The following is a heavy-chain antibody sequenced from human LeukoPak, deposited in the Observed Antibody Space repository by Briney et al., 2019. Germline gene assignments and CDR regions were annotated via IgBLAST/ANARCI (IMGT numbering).Heavy chain of an antibody. CDR3: ARDLRIIPADFDC. J-gene: IGHJ4*02. Sequence: GGSLRLSCAASGFNFSNYNMHWVRQAPGKGLEWISYISYTLSTIYYADSVEGRFTISRDNAKNSLYLQMNSLRVEDTAVYYCARDLRIIPADFDCWGQGTLVTVSS. CDR2: ISYTLSTI. D-gene: IGHD6-13*01. V-gene: IGHV3-48*01. CDR1: GFNFSNYN.